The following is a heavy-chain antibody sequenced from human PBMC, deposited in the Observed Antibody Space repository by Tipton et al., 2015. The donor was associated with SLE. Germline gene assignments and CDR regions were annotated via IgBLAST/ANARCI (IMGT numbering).Heavy chain of an antibody. CDR3: ARKGYSSGWYVNY. Sequence: TLSLTCAVYGGSFSGYYWSWIRQPPGKGLEWIGEIYHSGSTNYNPSLKSRVTISVDKSKNQFSLKLSSVTAADTAVYYCARKGYSSGWYVNYWGQGTLVTVSS. CDR1: GGSFSGYY. V-gene: IGHV4-34*01. CDR2: IYHSGST. J-gene: IGHJ4*02. D-gene: IGHD6-19*01.